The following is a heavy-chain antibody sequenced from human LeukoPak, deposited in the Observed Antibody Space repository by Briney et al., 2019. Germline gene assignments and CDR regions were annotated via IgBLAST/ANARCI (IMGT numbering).Heavy chain of an antibody. CDR1: GFTFSSYA. Sequence: PGGSLRLSCAASGFTFSSYAMTWVRQAPGKGLEWVSAISYTGGSTYDADSVKGRFTISRDNSKNTLYLQMNSLRAEDTAVYYCAKDTSIGRYCTNGVCSPFDYWGQGTLVTVSS. V-gene: IGHV3-23*01. J-gene: IGHJ4*02. CDR2: ISYTGGST. CDR3: AKDTSIGRYCTNGVCSPFDY. D-gene: IGHD2-8*01.